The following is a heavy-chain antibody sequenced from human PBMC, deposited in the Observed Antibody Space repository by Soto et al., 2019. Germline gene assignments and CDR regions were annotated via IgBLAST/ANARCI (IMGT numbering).Heavy chain of an antibody. CDR3: ARDYSSYLGHTFDI. CDR2: ISSGSGTI. D-gene: IGHD2-21*01. Sequence: GGSLRLSCAASGFTFSGYNMHWIRQAPGKGLEWLSYISSGSGTIYYAGSVRGRFNISRDNAKTSLFLQMSSLRDEDTAIYYCARDYSSYLGHTFDIWGRGTMVTVSS. J-gene: IGHJ3*02. CDR1: GFTFSGYN. V-gene: IGHV3-48*02.